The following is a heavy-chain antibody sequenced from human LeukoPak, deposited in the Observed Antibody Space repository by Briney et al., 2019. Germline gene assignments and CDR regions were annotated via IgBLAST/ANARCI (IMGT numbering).Heavy chain of an antibody. D-gene: IGHD4-17*01. CDR3: ARDPVYGDYDK. J-gene: IGHJ4*02. CDR2: ISSSSYI. Sequence: GGSLRLSCAASGFTFSSYSMNWVRQAPGKGLEWVSSISSSSYIYYADSVKGRFTISRDNAKNSLYLQMNSLRAEDTAVYYCARDPVYGDYDKWGQGTLVTVSS. CDR1: GFTFSSYS. V-gene: IGHV3-21*01.